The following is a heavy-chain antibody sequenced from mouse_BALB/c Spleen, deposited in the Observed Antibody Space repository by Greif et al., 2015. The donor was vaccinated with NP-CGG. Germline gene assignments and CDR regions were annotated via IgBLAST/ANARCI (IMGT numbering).Heavy chain of an antibody. J-gene: IGHJ4*01. D-gene: IGHD2-14*01. V-gene: IGHV1-4*01. CDR2: INPSSGYT. CDR1: GYTFTSYT. CDR3: AREGGTPYAMDY. Sequence: QVQLQQSGAELARPGASVKMSCKASGYTFTSYTMHWVKQRPGQGLEWIGYINPSSGYTNYNQKFKDKATLTADKSSSTAYMHLSSLTSEDSAFYYCAREGGTPYAMDYWGQGTSVTVSS.